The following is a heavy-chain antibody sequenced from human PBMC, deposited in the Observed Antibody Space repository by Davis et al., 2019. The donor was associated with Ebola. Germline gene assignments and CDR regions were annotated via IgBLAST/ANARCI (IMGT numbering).Heavy chain of an antibody. CDR1: GFSLSTSGMC. Sequence: SGPTLVKPTQTLTLTCTFSGFSLSTSGMCVSWIRQPPGKALEWLARIDWDDDKYYSTSLKTRLTISKDTSKSQVVLTMTNMDPVDTATYYCARIRGIVGATDYYYGMDVWGQGTTVTVSS. CDR3: ARIRGIVGATDYYYGMDV. J-gene: IGHJ6*02. V-gene: IGHV2-70*11. D-gene: IGHD1-26*01. CDR2: IDWDDDK.